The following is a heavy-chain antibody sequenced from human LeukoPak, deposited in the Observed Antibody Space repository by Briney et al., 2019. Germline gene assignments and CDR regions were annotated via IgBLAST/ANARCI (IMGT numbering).Heavy chain of an antibody. V-gene: IGHV3-48*04. CDR3: AIDERGGYSYGLVFDY. CDR1: GFTFSDYS. J-gene: IGHJ4*02. D-gene: IGHD5-18*01. Sequence: GGSLRLSCAASGFTFSDYSMNWVRQAPGKGLEWVSYISGSSSTIYYADSVKGRFTISRDNAKNSLYLQMNSLRAEDTAVYYCAIDERGGYSYGLVFDYWGQGTLVTVSS. CDR2: ISGSSSTI.